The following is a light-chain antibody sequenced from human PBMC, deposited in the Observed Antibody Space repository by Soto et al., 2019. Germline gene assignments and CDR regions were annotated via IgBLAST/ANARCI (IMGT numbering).Light chain of an antibody. CDR1: QTVLYTSNY. J-gene: IGKJ1*01. CDR3: QQYYTTPVT. CDR2: WAS. V-gene: IGKV4-1*01. Sequence: DIVMTQSPDSLAVSLGERATINCKSSQTVLYTSNYLAWYQQKPGQPPKLLIYWASTRESGVPDRFSGSGSGTDFPLTIRRLEGGDWAVYYCQQYYTTPVTFGQGTKVEIK.